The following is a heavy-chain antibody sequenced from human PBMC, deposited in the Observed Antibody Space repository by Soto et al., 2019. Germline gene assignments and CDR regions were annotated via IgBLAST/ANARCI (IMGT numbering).Heavy chain of an antibody. J-gene: IGHJ4*02. V-gene: IGHV1-69*04. CDR1: GGTFSTYT. CDR3: AGGMCFGGSCYLDV. CDR2: ISPGIDIG. Sequence: QVQLVQSGAEVKKPGSSVKVSCKASGGTFSTYTLYWVRQAPGQGLEWMGWISPGIDIGDYAQKFQGRVTNTADESTSTVYMQLNTLISEDTALYYCAGGMCFGGSCYLDVWGQGTLVTVSS. D-gene: IGHD2-15*01.